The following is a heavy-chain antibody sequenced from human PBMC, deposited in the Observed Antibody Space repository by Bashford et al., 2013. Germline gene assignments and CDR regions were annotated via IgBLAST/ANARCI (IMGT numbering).Heavy chain of an antibody. CDR1: GSSFTAFY. CDR2: MHPNSGDT. Sequence: ASVKVSCRTSGSSFTAFYIHWVRQAPGQGLEWMGWMHPNSGDTIYAQKFQGRVTMTRDTSISTAYMEVSRLKADDTAIYYCARESSDWGEAFDIWGQGTMVTVSS. V-gene: IGHV1-2*02. CDR3: ARESSDWGEAFDI. J-gene: IGHJ3*02. D-gene: IGHD3-9*01.